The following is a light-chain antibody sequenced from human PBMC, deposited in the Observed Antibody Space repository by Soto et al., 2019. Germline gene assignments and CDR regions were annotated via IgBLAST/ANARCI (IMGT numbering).Light chain of an antibody. CDR1: QSVSSSY. Sequence: EIVLTQSPGTLSLSPGERATLSCRASQSVSSSYLAWYQQKPGQAPRLLIYGASSRATGIPDRFSGSGSGTAFTLTISRLEPEDFAVYYCQQYGSSPSVTFGQGTKVEIK. CDR3: QQYGSSPSVT. J-gene: IGKJ1*01. V-gene: IGKV3-20*01. CDR2: GAS.